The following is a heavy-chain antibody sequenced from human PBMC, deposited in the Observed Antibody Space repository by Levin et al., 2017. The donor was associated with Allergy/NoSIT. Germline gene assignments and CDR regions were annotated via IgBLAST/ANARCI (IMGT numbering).Heavy chain of an antibody. CDR1: GFTFTNFA. D-gene: IGHD6-19*01. V-gene: IGHV3-30-3*01. CDR3: ARSYNNAWHTFDY. J-gene: IGHJ4*02. CDR2: ISHDGSKT. Sequence: GESLKISCVASGFTFTNFAMHWVRQAPGKGLEWVTVISHDGSKTSYADSIKGRVTISRDNSKNTLYLQMNSLRPEDTAVYYCARSYNNAWHTFDYWGQGALVTVSS.